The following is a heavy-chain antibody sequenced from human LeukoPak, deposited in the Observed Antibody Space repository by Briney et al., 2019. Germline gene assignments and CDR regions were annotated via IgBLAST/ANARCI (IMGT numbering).Heavy chain of an antibody. D-gene: IGHD2-15*01. CDR2: INHSGST. CDR3: ATGLEDVVAGGY. V-gene: IGHV4-34*01. J-gene: IGHJ4*02. Sequence: SETLSLTCAVYGRSLSGYYWSWIRQPPGKGLGWIGEINHSGSTNYNPSLKSRVTISVDTSKNQFSLKLSSVTAADTAVYYCATGLEDVVAGGYWGQGTLVTVSS. CDR1: GRSLSGYY.